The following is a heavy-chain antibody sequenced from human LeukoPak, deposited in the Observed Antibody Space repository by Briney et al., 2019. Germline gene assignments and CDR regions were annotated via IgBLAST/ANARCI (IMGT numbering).Heavy chain of an antibody. V-gene: IGHV4-34*01. J-gene: IGHJ4*02. Sequence: SETLSLTCAVYGWSFSGYYWSWIRQPPGKGLEWIGEINHSGSTNYNPSLKSRVTISVDTSKNQFSLKLSSVTAADTAVYYCASLRPDYYDVSRWGQGTLVTVSS. CDR1: GWSFSGYY. D-gene: IGHD3-22*01. CDR2: INHSGST. CDR3: ASLRPDYYDVSR.